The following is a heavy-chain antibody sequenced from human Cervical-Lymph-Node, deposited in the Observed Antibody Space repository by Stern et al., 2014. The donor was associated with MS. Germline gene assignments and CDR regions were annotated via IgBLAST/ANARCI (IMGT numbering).Heavy chain of an antibody. CDR3: ARDTSSPERSDW. J-gene: IGHJ4*02. D-gene: IGHD1-1*01. V-gene: IGHV3-53*01. Sequence: EVQLVESGGGVIQPGGTLRLACTASGFTVSRDYMTRVHQAPGQGLGWVSLITNVGSTFYTDSVKGRFTISRDDSKNTVYLHMTSLRAEDTAMYYCARDTSSPERSDWWGQGTLVTVSS. CDR1: GFTVSRDY. CDR2: ITNVGST.